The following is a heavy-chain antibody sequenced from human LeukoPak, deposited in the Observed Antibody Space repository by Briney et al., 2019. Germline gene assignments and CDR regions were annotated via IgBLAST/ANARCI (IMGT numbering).Heavy chain of an antibody. CDR1: GGSISSSSYY. D-gene: IGHD6-6*01. CDR3: ARGGQYSSSDYYMDV. J-gene: IGHJ6*03. Sequence: SETLSLTCTVSGGSISSSSYYWGWIRQPPGKGLEWIGEINHSGSTNYNPSLKSRVTISVDTSKNQFSLKLSSVTAADTAVYYCARGGQYSSSDYYMDVWGKGTTVTVSS. V-gene: IGHV4-39*07. CDR2: INHSGST.